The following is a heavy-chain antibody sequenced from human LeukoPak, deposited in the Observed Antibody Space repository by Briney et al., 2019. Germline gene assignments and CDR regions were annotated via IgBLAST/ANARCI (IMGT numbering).Heavy chain of an antibody. CDR1: GGSISSYY. D-gene: IGHD6-19*01. Sequence: SQTLSLTCTVSGGSISSYYWSWIRQPPGKGLEWIGYIYYSGSTNYNPSLMSRVTISVDTSKNRFSLKLSSVTAADTAVYYCARGGSGWYPYYYYGMDVWGQGTTVTVSS. CDR2: IYYSGST. CDR3: ARGGSGWYPYYYYGMDV. V-gene: IGHV4-59*01. J-gene: IGHJ6*02.